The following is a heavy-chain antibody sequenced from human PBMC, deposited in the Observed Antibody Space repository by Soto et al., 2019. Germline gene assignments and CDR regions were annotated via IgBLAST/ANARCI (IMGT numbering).Heavy chain of an antibody. CDR1: GFTFSSYA. V-gene: IGHV3-23*01. J-gene: IGHJ6*02. Sequence: EVQLLESGGGLVQPGGSLRLSCAASGFTFSSYAMSWVRQAPGKGLEWVSAISGSGGSTYYADSVKGRFTISRDNSKNPLYLGVNRLRAEDTAVYYCVARAVAHRARPYGMDVWGQGTTVTLSS. CDR2: ISGSGGST. D-gene: IGHD6-19*01. CDR3: VARAVAHRARPYGMDV.